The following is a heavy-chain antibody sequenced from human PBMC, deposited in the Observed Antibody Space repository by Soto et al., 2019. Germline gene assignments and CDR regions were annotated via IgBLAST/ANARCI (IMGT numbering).Heavy chain of an antibody. Sequence: QVQLVQSGAEVKKPGASVKVSCKASGYTFTSYGISWVRQAPGQGLEWMGWISAYNGNTNYAQKLQGRVTMTTDTSTSTAYMELRRLRSDDTAVYYCARALIRGVIPSFPDYWGQGTLVTVSS. D-gene: IGHD3-10*01. V-gene: IGHV1-18*01. J-gene: IGHJ4*02. CDR2: ISAYNGNT. CDR1: GYTFTSYG. CDR3: ARALIRGVIPSFPDY.